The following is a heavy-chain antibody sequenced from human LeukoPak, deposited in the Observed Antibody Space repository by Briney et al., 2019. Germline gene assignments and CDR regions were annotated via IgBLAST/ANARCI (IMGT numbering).Heavy chain of an antibody. V-gene: IGHV4-34*01. Sequence: PSETLSLTCAVYGGSFSGYYWSWLRQPPGKGLEWIGEINHSGSTNYNPSLKSRVTISVDTSKNQFSLKLSSVTAADTAVYYCARGGPPLLRYFDWLLSGRRPTTGNRPNRSDNWFDPWGQGTLVTVSS. CDR2: INHSGST. D-gene: IGHD3-9*01. J-gene: IGHJ5*02. CDR1: GGSFSGYY. CDR3: ARGGPPLLRYFDWLLSGRRPTTGNRPNRSDNWFDP.